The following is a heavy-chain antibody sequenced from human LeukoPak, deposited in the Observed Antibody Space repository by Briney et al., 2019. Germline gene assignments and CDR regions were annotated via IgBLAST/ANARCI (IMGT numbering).Heavy chain of an antibody. CDR3: ATDLTAYFDY. V-gene: IGHV3-66*01. CDR2: IYSGGST. J-gene: IGHJ4*02. D-gene: IGHD3-16*01. CDR1: GLTVSINY. Sequence: PGGSLRLSCAASGLTVSINYMSWVRQAPGKGLEWVSVIYSGGSTYYADSVKGTFTISRDKSKKTLYLQMNSLRAEDTAVYYCATDLTAYFDYWGQGTLVTVSS.